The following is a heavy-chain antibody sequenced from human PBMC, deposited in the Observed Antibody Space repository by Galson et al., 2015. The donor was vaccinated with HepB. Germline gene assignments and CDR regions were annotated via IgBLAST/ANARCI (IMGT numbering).Heavy chain of an antibody. CDR3: ARGRVAYCGGDCYSNYYYYYMDV. CDR1: GGSISSGGYY. V-gene: IGHV4-61*08. J-gene: IGHJ6*03. CDR2: IYYSGST. Sequence: ETLSLTCTVSGGSISSGGYYWSWIRQPPGKGLEWIGYIYYSGSTNYNPSLKSRVTISVDTSKNQFSLKLSSVTAADTAVYYCARGRVAYCGGDCYSNYYYYYMDVWGKGTTVTVSS. D-gene: IGHD2-21*01.